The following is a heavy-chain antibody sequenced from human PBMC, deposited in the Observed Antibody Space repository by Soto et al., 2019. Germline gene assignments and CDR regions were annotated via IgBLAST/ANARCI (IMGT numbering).Heavy chain of an antibody. J-gene: IGHJ4*02. CDR2: MYHSGST. V-gene: IGHV4-30-2*01. Sequence: PSETLSLTCAVSGGSISSGGYSWSWIRQPPGKGLEWIGYMYHSGSTYYNPSLKSRVTISIDTSKNQFSLKLSSVTAADTAVYYCARAYGYYFDYWGQGTLVTVSS. CDR3: ARAYGYYFDY. CDR1: GGSISSGGYS. D-gene: IGHD3-10*01.